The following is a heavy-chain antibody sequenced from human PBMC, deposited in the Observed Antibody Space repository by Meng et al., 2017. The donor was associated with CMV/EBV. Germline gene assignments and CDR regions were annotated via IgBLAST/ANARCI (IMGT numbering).Heavy chain of an antibody. Sequence: QVQLGQSSSMVQMLWASVKVSRTASGYSFLGHYIHWVRQAPGQSLEWMGRINPNRAGTNDVEKFQGRVTMTRDTSNNIVYMELTRLTSDDTAVYICTRSWIDSLTPGFDYCGQGTLVTVSS. CDR2: INPNRAGT. J-gene: IGHJ4*02. V-gene: IGHV1-2*06. CDR1: GYSFLGHY. D-gene: IGHD2-2*03. CDR3: TRSWIDSLTPGFDY.